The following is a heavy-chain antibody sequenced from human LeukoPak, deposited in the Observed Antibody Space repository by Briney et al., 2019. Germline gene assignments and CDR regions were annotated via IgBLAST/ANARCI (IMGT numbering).Heavy chain of an antibody. CDR2: ISYDGSNK. J-gene: IGHJ2*01. D-gene: IGHD3-22*01. V-gene: IGHV3-30-3*01. CDR3: ARGDYDSSGYYSGWYFDL. Sequence: GGPLRLSCAASGFTFSSYAMHWVRQAPGKGLEWVAVISYDGSNKYYADSVKGRFTISRDNSKNTLYLQMNSLRAEDTAVYYCARGDYDSSGYYSGWYFDLWGRGTLVTVSS. CDR1: GFTFSSYA.